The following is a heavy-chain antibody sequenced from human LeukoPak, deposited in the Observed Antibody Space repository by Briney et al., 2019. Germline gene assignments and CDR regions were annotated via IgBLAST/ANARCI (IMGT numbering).Heavy chain of an antibody. CDR2: IYYSGST. CDR1: GGSISSYY. CDR3: ARVPYGDYEDAFDI. V-gene: IGHV4-59*01. J-gene: IGHJ3*02. Sequence: SETLSLTCTVSGGSISSYYWSWIRQPPGKGLDCIGYIYYSGSTNYNPSLKSRVTISVDTSKNQFSLKLSSVTAADTAVYYCARVPYGDYEDAFDIWGQGAMVTVSS. D-gene: IGHD4-17*01.